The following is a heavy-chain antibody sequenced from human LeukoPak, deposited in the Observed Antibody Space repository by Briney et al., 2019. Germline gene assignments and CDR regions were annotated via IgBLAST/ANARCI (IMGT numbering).Heavy chain of an antibody. CDR2: ISAYNGNT. V-gene: IGHV1-18*01. CDR1: GYTFTRYG. Sequence: ASVKVSCKASGYTFTRYGISWVRQAPGQGLEWMGWISAYNGNTNYAQKLQGRVTMTTDTSTSTAYMELRSLRSDDTAVYYCARDTYADLPRHWFDPWGQGTLVTVSS. D-gene: IGHD4-17*01. CDR3: ARDTYADLPRHWFDP. J-gene: IGHJ5*02.